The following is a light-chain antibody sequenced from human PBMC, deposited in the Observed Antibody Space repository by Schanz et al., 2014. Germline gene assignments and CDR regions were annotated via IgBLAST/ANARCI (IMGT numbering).Light chain of an antibody. CDR2: DVN. Sequence: QSALTQPRSVSGSPGQSVTISCTGASSDVGGYNYVSWYQQHPGKAPKLIIYDVNKRPSGVSNRFSGSKSGDTASLTISGLQAEDEADYFCSSYTSSTTVVFGGGTKLTVL. CDR1: SSDVGGYNY. V-gene: IGLV2-11*01. CDR3: SSYTSSTTVV. J-gene: IGLJ2*01.